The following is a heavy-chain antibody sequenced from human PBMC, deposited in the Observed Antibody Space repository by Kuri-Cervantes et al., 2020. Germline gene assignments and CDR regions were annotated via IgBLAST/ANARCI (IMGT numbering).Heavy chain of an antibody. CDR1: GFSFSSYS. CDR3: ARGSYYDSSGYYY. V-gene: IGHV3-30*04. J-gene: IGHJ4*02. D-gene: IGHD3-22*01. CDR2: MSYDGTKR. Sequence: GESLKISCAASGFSFSSYSLYWVRQAPGKGLEWLAVMSYDGTKRFHEDSVKGRFTISRDNSKNTMFLQMNSLRAEDTAVYYCARGSYYDSSGYYYWGQGTLVTVSS.